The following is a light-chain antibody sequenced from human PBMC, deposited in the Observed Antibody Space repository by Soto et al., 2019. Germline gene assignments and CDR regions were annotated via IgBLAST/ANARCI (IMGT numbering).Light chain of an antibody. J-gene: IGLJ1*01. V-gene: IGLV1-47*02. Sequence: QSVLSQPPSASGTPGQRVTISCSGSSSNIGINFVYWYQQLPGTAPKLLIYSNNQRLSGVPDRFTDSRSGTSASLAIRGLQSEDEAEYYCAVWDDSLRAYVFGTGTKLTVL. CDR2: SNN. CDR1: SSNIGINF. CDR3: AVWDDSLRAYV.